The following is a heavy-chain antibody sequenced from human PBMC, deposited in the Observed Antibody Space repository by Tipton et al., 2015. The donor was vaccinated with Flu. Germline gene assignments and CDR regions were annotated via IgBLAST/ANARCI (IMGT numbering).Heavy chain of an antibody. CDR2: INHRGST. CDR1: GGSFSGYY. J-gene: IGHJ4*02. V-gene: IGHV4-34*01. Sequence: LRLSCAVYGGSFSGYYWSWVHQPPGKGLEWIGEINHRGSTNYNASLKSRVTISVDTSTKQFSRRLSSVTAADTAVYYCARLASFSGWSDYWGQGALVTVSS. CDR3: ARLASFSGWSDY. D-gene: IGHD6-19*01.